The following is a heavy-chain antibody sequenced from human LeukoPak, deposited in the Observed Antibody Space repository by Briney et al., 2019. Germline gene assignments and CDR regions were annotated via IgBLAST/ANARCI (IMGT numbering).Heavy chain of an antibody. Sequence: SETLSLTCTVSGGALSSYHWSWIRQSPGRGLEWLGHISYRGNTDYNPALKSRVTISVDMFYNQFSLKLSSVTAADTAVYYRAGTYYFDSSGHYFGGNGFDIWGQGTMVTVSS. D-gene: IGHD3-22*01. V-gene: IGHV4-59*12. J-gene: IGHJ3*02. CDR3: AGTYYFDSSGHYFGGNGFDI. CDR1: GGALSSYH. CDR2: ISYRGNT.